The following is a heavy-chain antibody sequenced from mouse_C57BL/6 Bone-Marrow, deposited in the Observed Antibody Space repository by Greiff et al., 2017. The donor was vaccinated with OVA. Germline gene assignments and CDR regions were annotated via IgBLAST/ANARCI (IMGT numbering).Heavy chain of an antibody. CDR3: TRSESGGYYVPFDY. D-gene: IGHD2-3*01. Sequence: VQLQQSGAELVRPGASVTLSCKASGYTFTDYEMHWVKQTPVHGLEWIGAIDPETGGTAYNQKFKGKAILTADKSSSTAYMELRSLTSEDSAVYYCTRSESGGYYVPFDYWGQGTTLTVSS. CDR1: GYTFTDYE. V-gene: IGHV1-15*01. J-gene: IGHJ2*01. CDR2: IDPETGGT.